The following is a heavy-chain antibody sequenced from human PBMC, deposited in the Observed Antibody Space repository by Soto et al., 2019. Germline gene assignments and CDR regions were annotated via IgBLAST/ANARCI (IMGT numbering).Heavy chain of an antibody. Sequence: PXGTLSLSCTVSGGSIISHLWSWIRQPPGKGLEWIGYVSHSGSTTHNPSLKSRVTISLDTSKNQVSLQLRSVTAADTAVYYCAREGPLSGDAFDIWGRGTKVTVSS. CDR2: VSHSGST. V-gene: IGHV4-59*11. D-gene: IGHD3-16*01. J-gene: IGHJ3*02. CDR3: AREGPLSGDAFDI. CDR1: GGSIISHL.